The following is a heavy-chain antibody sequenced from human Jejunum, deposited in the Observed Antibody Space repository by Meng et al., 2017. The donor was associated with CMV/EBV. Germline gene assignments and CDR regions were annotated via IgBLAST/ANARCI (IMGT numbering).Heavy chain of an antibody. CDR2: VYYSGST. CDR1: ISSYD. CDR3: ARVPAELGSSSSWYYFDY. J-gene: IGHJ4*02. Sequence: ISSYDWTWIRQPTGKGLEWIGYVYYSGSTNYNPSLKSRVTISVDTSKNQFSLKLSSVTAADTAVYYCARVPAELGSSSSWYYFDYWGQGTLVTVSS. V-gene: IGHV4-59*01. D-gene: IGHD6-13*01.